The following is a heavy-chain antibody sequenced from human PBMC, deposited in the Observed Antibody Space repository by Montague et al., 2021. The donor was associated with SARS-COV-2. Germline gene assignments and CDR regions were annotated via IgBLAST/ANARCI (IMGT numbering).Heavy chain of an antibody. CDR2: IYASGGT. CDR3: GRGVVAATPVVDY. J-gene: IGHJ4*02. CDR1: GDSISSFY. Sequence: SETLSLTCTVSGDSISSFYWNWIRQPAGKGLEWIGRIYASGGTNYNPSLKSRVTMSVDTSKNQFSLKLNSVTAADTAVYYCGRGVVAATPVVDYWGRGILVTVSS. D-gene: IGHD2-15*01. V-gene: IGHV4-4*07.